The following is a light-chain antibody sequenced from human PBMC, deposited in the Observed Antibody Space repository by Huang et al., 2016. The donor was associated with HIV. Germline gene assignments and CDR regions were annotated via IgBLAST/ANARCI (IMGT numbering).Light chain of an antibody. Sequence: DIQMTQSPSSLSASLGDRVTITCRASPPINSHLKWYQQKPGKAPKLLIYGASSLQSVAPSRFSGSGSGTDFTLTISSLQPDDVAVYYCQQSYTTPWTFGQGAKVEIK. CDR3: QQSYTTPWT. V-gene: IGKV1-39*01. CDR2: GAS. CDR1: PPINSH. J-gene: IGKJ1*01.